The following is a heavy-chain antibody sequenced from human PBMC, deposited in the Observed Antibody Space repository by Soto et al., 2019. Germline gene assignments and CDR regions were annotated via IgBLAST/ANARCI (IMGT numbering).Heavy chain of an antibody. D-gene: IGHD2-15*01. CDR1: GLTVSNYA. CDR2: FSSGGGGT. Sequence: PGGSLRLSCTASGLTVSNYAVSWVLQAPGKGLEWVSTFSSGGGGTYYADSVKGRFTISRDNSKNTLSLQMNSLRAEDTAVYYCTKANRYCSGANCFTFDYWGLGTLVTVSS. J-gene: IGHJ4*02. V-gene: IGHV3-23*01. CDR3: TKANRYCSGANCFTFDY.